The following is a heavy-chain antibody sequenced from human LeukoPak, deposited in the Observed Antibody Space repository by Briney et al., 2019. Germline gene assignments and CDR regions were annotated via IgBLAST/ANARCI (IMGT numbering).Heavy chain of an antibody. J-gene: IGHJ4*02. V-gene: IGHV3-30*02. CDR2: IRYDGSNK. CDR3: AKDPTVTGYYFDY. Sequence: GGSLRLSCAASGFTFSSYGMHWVRQAPGKGLEWGAFIRYDGSNKYYADSVKGRFTISRDYSKNTLYLQMNSLRAEYTAVYYCAKDPTVTGYYFDYWGQGTLVTVSS. CDR1: GFTFSSYG. D-gene: IGHD4-17*01.